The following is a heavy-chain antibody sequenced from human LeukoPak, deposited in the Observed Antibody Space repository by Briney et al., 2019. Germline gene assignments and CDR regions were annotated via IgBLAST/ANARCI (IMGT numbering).Heavy chain of an antibody. CDR1: GYSISSGYY. V-gene: IGHV4-38-2*02. J-gene: IGHJ6*03. CDR2: IYHSGST. CDR3: AKIAGGWYSSGLSYYYYYMDV. Sequence: SETLSLTCTVSGYSISSGYYWGWIRQPPGKGLEWIGSIYHSGSTYYNPSLKSRVTISVDTSKNQFSLKLSSVTAADTAVYYCAKIAGGWYSSGLSYYYYYMDVWGKGTTVTVSS. D-gene: IGHD6-19*01.